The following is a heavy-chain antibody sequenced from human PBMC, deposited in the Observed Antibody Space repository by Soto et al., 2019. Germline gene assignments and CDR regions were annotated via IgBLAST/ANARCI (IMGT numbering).Heavy chain of an antibody. D-gene: IGHD2-2*01. CDR1: GFIFSSHT. CDR2: ISSTSSYI. J-gene: IGHJ6*02. Sequence: EVQLVESGGGLVKPGGSLRLSCAASGFIFSSHTMNWVRQAPGKGLEWVSSISSTSSYIYHAGSVKGRFTISRDNAKNSLYRQMTSLRAEDTAVYYCAIDRSPSSYISHFYYGMEVWGQGTTVTVSS. CDR3: AIDRSPSSYISHFYYGMEV. V-gene: IGHV3-21*01.